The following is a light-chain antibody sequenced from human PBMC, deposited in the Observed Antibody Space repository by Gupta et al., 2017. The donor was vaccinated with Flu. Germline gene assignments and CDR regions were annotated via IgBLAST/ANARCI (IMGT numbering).Light chain of an antibody. V-gene: IGLV1-44*01. CDR2: DDT. CDR1: SSNVGIND. Sequence: QSALTQPPSVSATPGQRVTISCSGSSSNVGINDVFWYQQLPGAAPKLLIFDDTQRPSGVPDRFSGSKSGASASLDISGLQPEDEADYYCAVWDDRLKGLFGGGTKVTVL. CDR3: AVWDDRLKGL. J-gene: IGLJ3*02.